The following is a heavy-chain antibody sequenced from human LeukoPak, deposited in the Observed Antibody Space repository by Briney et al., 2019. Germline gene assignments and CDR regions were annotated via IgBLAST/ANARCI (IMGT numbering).Heavy chain of an antibody. CDR1: GLTFSGAD. CDR3: ARAEMATITYPDY. Sequence: GGSLKLSCAASGLTFSGADMHWVRQASGKGLEWVGRIRTKGNRYATAYAASVKGRFTISRDDSKNTAYLQMNSLKTEDTAVYYCARAEMATITYPDYWGQGTPVTVSS. J-gene: IGHJ4*02. D-gene: IGHD5-24*01. V-gene: IGHV3-73*01. CDR2: IRTKGNRYAT.